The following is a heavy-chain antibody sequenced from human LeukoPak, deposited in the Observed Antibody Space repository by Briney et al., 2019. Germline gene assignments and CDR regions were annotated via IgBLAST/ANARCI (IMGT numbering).Heavy chain of an antibody. V-gene: IGHV4-30-2*01. CDR2: IYYSGST. CDR3: ARVAAWGRGDYFDY. CDR1: GGSLSSGDYS. Sequence: PSETLSLTCGVSGGSLSSGDYSWSWIRQPPGKGLEWIGNIYYSGSTYFSPSLKSRLTISMARSNNQFSLNLISVTAADTAVYYCARVAAWGRGDYFDYWGQGTLVTVSS. D-gene: IGHD7-27*01. J-gene: IGHJ4*02.